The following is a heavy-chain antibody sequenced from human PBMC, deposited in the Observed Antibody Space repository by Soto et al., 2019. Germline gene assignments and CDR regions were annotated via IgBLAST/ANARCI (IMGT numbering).Heavy chain of an antibody. CDR1: GGTFSSYA. CDR2: IIPIFGTA. V-gene: IGHV1-69*13. J-gene: IGHJ3*02. Sequence: AASVKVSCKASGGTFSSYAISWVRQAPGQGLEWMGGIIPIFGTANYAQKFRGRVTITADESTSTAYTELSSLRSEDTAVYFSAREYYYGSWGSSGGDAFDIWRQGTVVTVSS. CDR3: AREYYYGSWGSSGGDAFDI. D-gene: IGHD3-10*01.